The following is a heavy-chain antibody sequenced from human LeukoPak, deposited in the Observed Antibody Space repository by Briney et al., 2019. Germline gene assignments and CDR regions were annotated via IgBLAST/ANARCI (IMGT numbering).Heavy chain of an antibody. CDR3: ARGMEWYEYYYGMDV. D-gene: IGHD3-3*01. CDR1: GFTFSSYS. V-gene: IGHV3-48*02. Sequence: GGSLRLSCAASGFTFSSYSMNWVRQAPGKGLEWVSYISSSSSTIYYADSVKDRFTISRDNAKNSLYLQMNSLRDEDTAVYYCARGMEWYEYYYGMDVWGQGTTVTVSS. J-gene: IGHJ6*02. CDR2: ISSSSSTI.